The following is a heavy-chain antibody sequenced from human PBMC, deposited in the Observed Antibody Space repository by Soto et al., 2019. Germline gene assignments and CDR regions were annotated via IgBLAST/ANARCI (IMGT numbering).Heavy chain of an antibody. D-gene: IGHD2-2*01. CDR2: MNPNSGNT. Sequence: ASVKVSCKASGYTFTSYDINWVRQATGQGLEWMGWMNPNSGNTGYAQKFQGRVTMTRNTSISTAYMELSSLRSEDTAVYYCARGPEGVEVPAALNWFDPWGQGTLVTVSS. CDR3: ARGPEGVEVPAALNWFDP. J-gene: IGHJ5*02. CDR1: GYTFTSYD. V-gene: IGHV1-8*01.